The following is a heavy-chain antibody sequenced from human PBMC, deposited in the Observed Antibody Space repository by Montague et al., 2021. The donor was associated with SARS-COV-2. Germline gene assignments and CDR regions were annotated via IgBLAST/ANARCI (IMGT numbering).Heavy chain of an antibody. CDR2: IHHGGST. D-gene: IGHD3-22*01. J-gene: IGHJ6*03. CDR1: GGSFSTYS. CDR3: ARLGDGVVPSPILVVGPYYSYYYIDV. V-gene: IGHV4-34*01. Sequence: SETLSLTCAVHGGSFSTYSWNWIRQPPGKGLEWIGEIHHGGSTNYNPSLKSRVTISADTSKNQFSLKLTSVAAADTAVYYCARLGDGVVPSPILVVGPYYSYYYIDVWGQGTTVTVSS.